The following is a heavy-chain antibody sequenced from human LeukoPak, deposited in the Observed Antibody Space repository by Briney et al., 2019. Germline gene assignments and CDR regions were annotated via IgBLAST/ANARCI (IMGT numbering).Heavy chain of an antibody. CDR2: ISSSGSNT. Sequence: GGSLRLSCAASGFRFSSYAMSWVRQAPGKGLEWVSAISSSGSNTNYANSVKGRFIISRDNSKNTLYLQMNSLRAEGTAIYYCAKALTDELMSRSHYDFWSGYHPSGTVYYYMGVWGKGTTVTVSS. J-gene: IGHJ6*03. D-gene: IGHD3-3*01. CDR3: AKALTDELMSRSHYDFWSGYHPSGTVYYYMGV. V-gene: IGHV3-23*01. CDR1: GFRFSSYA.